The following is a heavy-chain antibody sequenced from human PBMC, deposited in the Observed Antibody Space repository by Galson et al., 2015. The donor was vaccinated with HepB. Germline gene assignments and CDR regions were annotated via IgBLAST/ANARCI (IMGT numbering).Heavy chain of an antibody. V-gene: IGHV1-18*01. CDR3: ARDVRYAFEM. Sequence: SVKVSCKASGYTFTRNGISWVRQAPGQGLEWMGWISTNSGNTYYAQMFQDRLIMTTEGSTSTAYMELRSLTSDDTAFYYCARDVRYAFEMWGQGTMVTVS. CDR2: ISTNSGNT. J-gene: IGHJ3*02. CDR1: GYTFTRNG. D-gene: IGHD3-10*02.